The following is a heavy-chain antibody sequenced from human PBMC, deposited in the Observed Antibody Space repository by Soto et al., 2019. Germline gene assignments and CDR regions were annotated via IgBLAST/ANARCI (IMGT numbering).Heavy chain of an antibody. CDR1: GFTFSSYG. CDR3: AREGVAHFDWLRGNYFDY. V-gene: IGHV3-33*01. D-gene: IGHD3-9*01. Sequence: GGSLRLSCAASGFTFSSYGMHWVRQAPGKGLEWVAVIWYDGSNKYYADSVKGRFTISRDNSKNTLYLQMNSLRAEDTAVYYCAREGVAHFDWLRGNYFDYWGQGTLVTVSS. CDR2: IWYDGSNK. J-gene: IGHJ4*02.